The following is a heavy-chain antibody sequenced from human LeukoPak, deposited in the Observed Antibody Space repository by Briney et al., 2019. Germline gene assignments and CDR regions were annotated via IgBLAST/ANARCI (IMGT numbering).Heavy chain of an antibody. CDR2: INPNSGGT. CDR3: ATRAWIQFSYYYYYMDV. J-gene: IGHJ6*03. V-gene: IGHV1-2*02. D-gene: IGHD5-18*01. CDR1: GYTFTGYY. Sequence: ASVKVSCKASGYTFTGYYMHWVRQARGQGLEWMGWINPNSGGTNYAQKFQGRVTMTRDTSISTAYMELSRLRSDDTAVYYCATRAWIQFSYYYYYMDVWGKGTTVTVSS.